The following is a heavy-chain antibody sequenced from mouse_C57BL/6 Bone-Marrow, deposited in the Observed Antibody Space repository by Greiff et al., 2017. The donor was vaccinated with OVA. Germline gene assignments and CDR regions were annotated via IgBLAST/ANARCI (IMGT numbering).Heavy chain of an antibody. CDR1: GFNIKDYY. CDR3: ARSACYYYAMDY. V-gene: IGHV14-2*01. D-gene: IGHD6-1*01. CDR2: IDPEDGET. Sequence: EVQLQQSGAELVKPGASVKLSCTASGFNIKDYYMHWVKQRTEQGLEWIGRIDPEDGETKYAQKFQGKATITADTSSNTAYLQLSSLTSEDTAVYYCARSACYYYAMDYWGQGTSVTVSS. J-gene: IGHJ4*01.